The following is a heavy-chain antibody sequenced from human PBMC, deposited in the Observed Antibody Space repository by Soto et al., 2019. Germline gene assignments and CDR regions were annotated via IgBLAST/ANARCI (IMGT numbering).Heavy chain of an antibody. V-gene: IGHV1-3*01. J-gene: IGHJ4*02. Sequence: QVQLVQSGAEVKKPGASVKVSCKASGYTFTRYAMHWVRQAPGQRLEWMGWINAGNGNTKYSQKSQGRVTITRDTSASTAYMELSSLRSEDTAVYYCARDLAYGIPDYWGQGTLVTVSS. CDR2: INAGNGNT. D-gene: IGHD2-21*01. CDR1: GYTFTRYA. CDR3: ARDLAYGIPDY.